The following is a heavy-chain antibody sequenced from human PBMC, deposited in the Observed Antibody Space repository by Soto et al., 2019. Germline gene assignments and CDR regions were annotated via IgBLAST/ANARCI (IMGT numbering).Heavy chain of an antibody. CDR3: AKGQGWSYYYDS. J-gene: IGHJ4*02. CDR2: IGGSGGT. D-gene: IGHD2-15*01. V-gene: IGHV3-23*01. CDR1: GFTFSSYA. Sequence: EVQLLESGGGLVQPGGSLRLSCAASGFTFSSYAMSWVRLAPGKGLEWFSSIGGSGGTYYADYVKGRFTISRDNSKNMLYLHLNSLRAEATAMYYCAKGQGWSYYYDSWGQGTLVTVSS.